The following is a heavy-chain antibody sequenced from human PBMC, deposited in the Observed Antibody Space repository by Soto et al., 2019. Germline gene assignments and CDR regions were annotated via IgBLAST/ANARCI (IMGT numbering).Heavy chain of an antibody. V-gene: IGHV4-30-4*01. CDR2: VYYSGTT. CDR1: GASINNNDYY. CDR3: ARMSYFYDKWYFDL. J-gene: IGHJ2*01. Sequence: PSETLSLTCTVSGASINNNDYYWSWIRQTPGKGLEWIGYVYYSGTTDYIPSLKSRLSMSIDKSQNQFTLKLNSVTAADTATYYCARMSYFYDKWYFDLWCRGTLVTGSS. D-gene: IGHD3-22*01.